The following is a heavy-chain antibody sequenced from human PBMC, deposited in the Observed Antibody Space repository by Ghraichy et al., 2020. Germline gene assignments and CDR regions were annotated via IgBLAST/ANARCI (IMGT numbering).Heavy chain of an antibody. Sequence: SETLSLTCTVSGDSISSANCYWGWIRQPPGKGLEWIGSIYHSGTTSYNPSLKSRVTISVDTSKNQFSLRLTSVTAADTGVYYCARPYKQWLVGGSAFAIWGQGTMVTVSS. D-gene: IGHD6-19*01. V-gene: IGHV4-39*01. CDR3: ARPYKQWLVGGSAFAI. CDR1: GDSISSANCY. J-gene: IGHJ3*02. CDR2: IYHSGTT.